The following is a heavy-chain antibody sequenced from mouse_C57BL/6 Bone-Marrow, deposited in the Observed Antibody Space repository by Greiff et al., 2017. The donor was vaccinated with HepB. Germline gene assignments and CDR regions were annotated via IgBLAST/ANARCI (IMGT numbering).Heavy chain of an antibody. CDR2: IDPSDSYT. V-gene: IGHV1-59*01. J-gene: IGHJ2*01. CDR3: AVPLKDY. CDR1: GYTFTSYW. D-gene: IGHD2-14*01. Sequence: VQLQQPGAELVRPGTSVKLSCKASGYTFTSYWMHWVKQRPGQGLEWIGVIDPSDSYTNYNQKFKGKATLTVDTSSSTAYMQLSSRTSEDSAVYYCAVPLKDYWGQGTTLTVSS.